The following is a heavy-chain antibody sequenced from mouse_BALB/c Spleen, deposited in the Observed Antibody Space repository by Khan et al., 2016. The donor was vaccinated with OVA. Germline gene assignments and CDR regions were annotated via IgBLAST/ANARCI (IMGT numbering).Heavy chain of an antibody. J-gene: IGHJ3*01. D-gene: IGHD2-14*01. Sequence: LQQSGPGLVKPSQSLSLTCTVTGYSITSDYAWNWIRQFPGNKLEWMGYISYSGSTSYNPSLKSRISITRDTSKNQFFLQLNSVTTEDTATYYCARGRYRYPFAYWGQGTLVTVSA. CDR2: ISYSGST. CDR1: GYSITSDYA. V-gene: IGHV3-2*02. CDR3: ARGRYRYPFAY.